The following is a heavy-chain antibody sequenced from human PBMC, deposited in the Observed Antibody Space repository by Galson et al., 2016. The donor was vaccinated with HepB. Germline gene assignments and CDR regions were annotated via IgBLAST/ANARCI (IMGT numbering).Heavy chain of an antibody. CDR3: ARHIYYGSDTYFPPSFDS. V-gene: IGHV4-39*01. D-gene: IGHD3-10*01. Sequence: SETLSLTCTVSGGSVSSSTYYWGWIRQPPGKGLEWIASMYYSGSTYYNPSLKSRVTISVDTSKNQVSLKLSSVTAADTAVYFCARHIYYGSDTYFPPSFDSWGQGTLVTVSS. CDR2: MYYSGST. CDR1: GGSVSSSTYY. J-gene: IGHJ4*02.